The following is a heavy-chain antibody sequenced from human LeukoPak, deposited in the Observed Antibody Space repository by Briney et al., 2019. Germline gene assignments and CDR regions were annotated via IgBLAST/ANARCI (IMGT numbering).Heavy chain of an antibody. Sequence: GGSLRLSCAASGFTFSNYPMNWVRQAPGKGLEWVSYIGSGGSPIYYADSVRGRFSISRDNFKNTLYLQMNSLRAEDTAVYYCARDRAPIGSWYFDLWGRGTLVTVSS. CDR2: IGSGGSPI. CDR3: ARDRAPIGSWYFDL. J-gene: IGHJ2*01. CDR1: GFTFSNYP. D-gene: IGHD1-26*01. V-gene: IGHV3-48*01.